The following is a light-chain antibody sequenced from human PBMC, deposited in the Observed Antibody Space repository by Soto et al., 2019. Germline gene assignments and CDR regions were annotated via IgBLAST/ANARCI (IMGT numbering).Light chain of an antibody. CDR1: QSVSSN. J-gene: IGKJ1*01. CDR2: GAS. Sequence: EIVMTQSPATLSVSPGERATLSCRASQSVSSNLAWYQQKPGQAPRLLMYGASTRATGIPDRFSGSGSGTEFTLTISSLQSEDFAGYYCQQHNNWPPWTFGKGTKVEIK. V-gene: IGKV3-15*01. CDR3: QQHNNWPPWT.